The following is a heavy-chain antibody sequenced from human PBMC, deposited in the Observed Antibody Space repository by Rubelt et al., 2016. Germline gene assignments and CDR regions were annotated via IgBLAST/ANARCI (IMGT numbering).Heavy chain of an antibody. D-gene: IGHD4-17*01. CDR1: GGTFSSYA. J-gene: IGHJ4*02. V-gene: IGHV1-69*04. CDR2: IIPILCIA. Sequence: QVQLVQSGAEVKKPGSSVKVSCKASGGTFSSYAISWVRQAPGQGLEWMGRIIPILCIAHDSPKCQGRVTITADESTSTHYIELCSLGSGDTAVYYCARQYGDFSHWGQGTLVTVSS. CDR3: ARQYGDFSH.